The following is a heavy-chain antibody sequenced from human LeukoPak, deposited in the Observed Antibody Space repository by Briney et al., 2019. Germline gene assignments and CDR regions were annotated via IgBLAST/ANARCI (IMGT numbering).Heavy chain of an antibody. CDR2: INHSGST. CDR1: GGSFSGYY. V-gene: IGHV4-34*01. D-gene: IGHD3-22*01. J-gene: IGHJ4*02. CDR3: ARGKRGKGLKAYYYDSSGYWPIDY. Sequence: SETLSLTCAVYGGSFSGYYWSWIRQPPGKGLEWIGEINHSGSTNYNPSLKSRVTISVDTSKNQFSLKLSSVTAADTAVYYCARGKRGKGLKAYYYDSSGYWPIDYWGQGTLVTVSS.